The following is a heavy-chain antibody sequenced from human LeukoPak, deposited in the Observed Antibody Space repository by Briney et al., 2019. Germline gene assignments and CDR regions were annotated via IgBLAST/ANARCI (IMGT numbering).Heavy chain of an antibody. CDR2: ISSSSTYI. CDR1: GFTFSSYS. CDR3: ARDYAKLGYCSTTTCPDAFDF. D-gene: IGHD2-2*03. Sequence: PGGSLRLSCAASGFTFSSYSVNWVRQAPGKGLEWVSSISSSSTYIYYADSVKGRFTISRDNAKNSLYLQMNSLRAEDTAVYYCARDYAKLGYCSTTTCPDAFDFWGQGTVVTVSS. J-gene: IGHJ3*01. V-gene: IGHV3-21*01.